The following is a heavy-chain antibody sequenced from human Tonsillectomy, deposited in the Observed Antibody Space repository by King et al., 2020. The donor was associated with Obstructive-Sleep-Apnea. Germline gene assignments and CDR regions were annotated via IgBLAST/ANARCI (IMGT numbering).Heavy chain of an antibody. CDR1: GFTFSDYY. D-gene: IGHD3-22*01. CDR2: ISTRSSYT. V-gene: IGHV3-11*06. CDR3: ARDGLAYYDSSGYPPYYGMDV. Sequence: VQLVASVGGLVPPGGSLSLSCAASGFTFSDYYMSWIRQAPGKGLEWISYISTRSSYTNYADSVEGRFPISRDNAKNSLYLQMNSLRAEDTAVYYCARDGLAYYDSSGYPPYYGMDVWGQGTTVTVSS. J-gene: IGHJ6*02.